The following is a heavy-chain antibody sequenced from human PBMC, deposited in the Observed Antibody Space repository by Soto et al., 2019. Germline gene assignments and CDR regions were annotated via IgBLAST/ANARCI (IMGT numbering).Heavy chain of an antibody. D-gene: IGHD6-6*01. CDR2: ISGSGGST. CDR3: ARPNIAARPYYYYGMDV. J-gene: IGHJ6*02. V-gene: IGHV3-23*01. CDR1: GFTFSSYA. Sequence: GGSLRLSCAASGFTFSSYAMSWVRQAPGKGLEWVSAISGSGGSTYYADSVKGRFTISRDNSKNTLYLQMNSLRAEDTAVYYWARPNIAARPYYYYGMDVWGQGTTVTVSS.